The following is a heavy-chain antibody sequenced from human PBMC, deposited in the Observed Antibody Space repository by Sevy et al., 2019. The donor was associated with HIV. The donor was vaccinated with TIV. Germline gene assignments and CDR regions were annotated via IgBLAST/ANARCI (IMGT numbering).Heavy chain of an antibody. V-gene: IGHV3-30*02. CDR1: GFTFSSYG. J-gene: IGHJ6*03. CDR2: IRYDGSNK. CDR3: ANIGRFLEWSPPRYYYYYMDV. Sequence: GGSLRLSCAASGFTFSSYGMHWVRQAPGKGLEWVAFIRYDGSNKYYADSVKGRFTISRDNSKNTLYLQMNSLRAEDTTVYYCANIGRFLEWSPPRYYYYYMDVWGKGTTVTVSS. D-gene: IGHD3-3*01.